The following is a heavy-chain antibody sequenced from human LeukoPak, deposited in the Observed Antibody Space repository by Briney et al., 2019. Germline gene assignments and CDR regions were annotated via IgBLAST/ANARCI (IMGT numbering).Heavy chain of an antibody. D-gene: IGHD2-15*01. J-gene: IGHJ4*02. Sequence: SETLSLTCAVYGGSFSGYYWSWIRQPPGKGLEWIGEINHSGSTNYNPSLKSRVPISVDTSKNQFSLKLSSVTAADTAVYYCASGGCSGGSCSLFDYWGQGTLVTVSS. CDR2: INHSGST. V-gene: IGHV4-34*01. CDR3: ASGGCSGGSCSLFDY. CDR1: GGSFSGYY.